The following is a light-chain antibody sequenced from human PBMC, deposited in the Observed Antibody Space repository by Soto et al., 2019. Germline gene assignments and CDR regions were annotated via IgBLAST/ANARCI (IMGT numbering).Light chain of an antibody. J-gene: IGLJ1*01. CDR2: EVT. CDR3: SSYAGSSNV. V-gene: IGLV2-8*01. CDR1: SSDVGGYNY. Sequence: QSALTQPPSASGSPGQSVTISCTGTSSDVGGYNYVSWYQQHPGKAPKLMIYEVTKRPSGVPDRFSGSKSGNTASLTVSGLLAEDEADYYCSSYAGSSNVFGTGTKLTVL.